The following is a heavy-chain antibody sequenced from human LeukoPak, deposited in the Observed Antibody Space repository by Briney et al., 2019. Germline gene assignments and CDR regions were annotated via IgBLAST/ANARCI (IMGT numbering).Heavy chain of an antibody. V-gene: IGHV3-30*18. J-gene: IGHJ6*03. Sequence: GGSLTLSCVASGFTFSNYVIHWVRQAPGKGLEWVAFISYDGSNKYYADSVKGRFIISRDNSKNTLYLQMNSLRGEDTAVYYCAKPPGAGKYYDYYMDDWGKGTTVTVSS. CDR3: AKPPGAGKYYDYYMDD. CDR1: GFTFSNYV. CDR2: ISYDGSNK. D-gene: IGHD3-10*01.